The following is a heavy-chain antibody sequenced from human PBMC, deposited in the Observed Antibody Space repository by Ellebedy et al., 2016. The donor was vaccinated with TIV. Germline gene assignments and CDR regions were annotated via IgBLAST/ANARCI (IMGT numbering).Heavy chain of an antibody. CDR2: IKQDGSEK. V-gene: IGHV3-7*01. CDR1: GFTFSSYW. Sequence: GESLKISCAASGFTFSSYWMSWVCQAPGKGLEWVANIKQDGSEKYYVDSVKGRFTISRDNAKNSLYLQMNSLRAEDTAVYYCARGYASPNYWGQGTLVTVSS. D-gene: IGHD2-8*01. J-gene: IGHJ4*02. CDR3: ARGYASPNY.